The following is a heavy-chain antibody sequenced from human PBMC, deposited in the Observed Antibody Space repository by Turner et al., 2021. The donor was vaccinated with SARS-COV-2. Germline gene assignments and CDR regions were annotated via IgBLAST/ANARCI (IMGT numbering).Heavy chain of an antibody. D-gene: IGHD6-13*01. Sequence: VQLVESGGGVVQPGRSLRLSCAASGFTFSSYDMPWVRQAPGKVLEWVAVRWYDGSNKYYADSVKGRFTISRDNSKNTLYLQMNSLRAEYTAVYYCARQTDSSTWQTYYFDYWGQGTLVTVSS. CDR1: GFTFSSYD. V-gene: IGHV3-33*01. J-gene: IGHJ4*02. CDR2: RWYDGSNK. CDR3: ARQTDSSTWQTYYFDY.